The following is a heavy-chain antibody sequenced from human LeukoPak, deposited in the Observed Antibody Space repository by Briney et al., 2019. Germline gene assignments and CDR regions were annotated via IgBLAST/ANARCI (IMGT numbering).Heavy chain of an antibody. CDR1: GFTFSNYW. J-gene: IGHJ4*02. Sequence: GGSLRLSCAASGFTFSNYWMGWVRQPPGKGLEWVASIKEDGSEKQYVASVEGRFTISRDNAQKSLYLEMNSLRAEDTAVYYCTKDPASGRWGSFDYWGRGTLVTVSS. CDR2: IKEDGSEK. CDR3: TKDPASGRWGSFDY. D-gene: IGHD2-8*02. V-gene: IGHV3-7*01.